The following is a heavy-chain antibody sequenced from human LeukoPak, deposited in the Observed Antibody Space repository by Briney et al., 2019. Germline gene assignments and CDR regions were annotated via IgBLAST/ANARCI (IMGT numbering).Heavy chain of an antibody. V-gene: IGHV4-34*01. J-gene: IGHJ5*02. CDR3: ARFGDSNT. CDR2: INHSGST. D-gene: IGHD3-16*01. Sequence: SETLSLTCAVYGGSFSGHYWSWIRQPPGKGLEYIGEINHSGSTNYNPSFKSRVTISIDTSKNQFSLKLNSVTAADTAMYYCARFGDSNTWGQGTLVTVSS. CDR1: GGSFSGHY.